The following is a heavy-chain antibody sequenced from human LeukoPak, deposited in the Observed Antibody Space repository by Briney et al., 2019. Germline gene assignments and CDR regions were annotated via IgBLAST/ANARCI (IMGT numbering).Heavy chain of an antibody. CDR3: ARGSTHYDVLTGYHYYFDY. CDR2: INWNVDNT. CDR1: GFTFSSYG. D-gene: IGHD3-9*01. Sequence: GGSLRLSCAASGFTFSSYGMTWVRQAPGKGLGWVSGINWNVDNTNHADSWKGRVTISRDNAKNSLYLQMNSLRAEDTALYYCARGSTHYDVLTGYHYYFDYWGQGTLVTVSS. J-gene: IGHJ4*02. V-gene: IGHV3-20*04.